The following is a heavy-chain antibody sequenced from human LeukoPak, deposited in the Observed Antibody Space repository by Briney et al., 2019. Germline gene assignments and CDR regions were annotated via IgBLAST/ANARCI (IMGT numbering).Heavy chain of an antibody. CDR1: GGSIRSSSYC. CDR2: IYYGGST. J-gene: IGHJ4*02. D-gene: IGHD5-12*01. CDR3: VRHGRGNSRFDL. V-gene: IGHV4-39*01. Sequence: SETLSLTCTVSGGSIRSSSYCWGWIRQPPGKGLEWIGSIYYGGSTYYNPSLKNRLTISEDTSENQFSLKLPSVTAADTAVYYCVRHGRGNSRFDLWGQGNLVTVSS.